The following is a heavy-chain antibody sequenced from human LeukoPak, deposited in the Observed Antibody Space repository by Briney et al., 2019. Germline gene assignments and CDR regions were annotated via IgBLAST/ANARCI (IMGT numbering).Heavy chain of an antibody. Sequence: GGSLRLSCAASGFTFSSYAMSWVRQAPGKGLEWVSAISSSGGSTYYGDSVKGRFTISRDNSKNTLYLQMNSLRAEDTAVYYCAKRYYYDNSGLWDSWGLGTLVTVSS. CDR2: ISSSGGST. V-gene: IGHV3-23*01. CDR3: AKRYYYDNSGLWDS. CDR1: GFTFSSYA. D-gene: IGHD3-22*01. J-gene: IGHJ4*02.